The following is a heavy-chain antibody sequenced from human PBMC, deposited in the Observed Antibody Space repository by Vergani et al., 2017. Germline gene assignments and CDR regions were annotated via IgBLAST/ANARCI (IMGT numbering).Heavy chain of an antibody. CDR3: ARARKFRFGVVWENWFDP. D-gene: IGHD3-3*01. Sequence: EVELVESGGGLVQPGGSLRLSCAASGVTFNEYWMHWARQVPGKGLVWVSGMNGDGDTISYADSLKGRFTISRDNAKNTLFLQMNSLRAEDTAVYYCARARKFRFGVVWENWFDPWGQGTLVTVSS. CDR1: GVTFNEYW. CDR2: MNGDGDTI. V-gene: IGHV3-74*01. J-gene: IGHJ5*02.